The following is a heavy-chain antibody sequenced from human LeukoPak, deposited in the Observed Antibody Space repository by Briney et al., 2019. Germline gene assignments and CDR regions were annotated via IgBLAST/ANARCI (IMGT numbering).Heavy chain of an antibody. D-gene: IGHD3-22*01. CDR1: GYSFTSYW. Sequence: GESLKISCKGSGYSFTSYWIGWVRQMPGKGLEWMRIIYPGDSDTRYSPSFQGQVTISADKSISTAYLQWSSLKASDTAMYYCARLDSGHYYDSSGYYYPNWFDPWGQGTLVTVSS. CDR3: ARLDSGHYYDSSGYYYPNWFDP. J-gene: IGHJ5*02. CDR2: IYPGDSDT. V-gene: IGHV5-51*01.